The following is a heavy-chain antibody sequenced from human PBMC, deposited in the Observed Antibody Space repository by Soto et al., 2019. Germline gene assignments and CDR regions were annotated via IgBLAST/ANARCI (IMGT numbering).Heavy chain of an antibody. CDR2: IYYSGST. CDR3: ARRNYYDSSGFEAAPYNWFDP. V-gene: IGHV4-59*01. CDR1: GGSISSYY. J-gene: IGHJ5*02. Sequence: NPSETLSLTCTVSGGSISSYYWSWIRQPPGKGLEWIGYIYYSGSTNYNPSLKSRVTISVDTSKNQFSLKLSSVTAADTAVYYCARRNYYDSSGFEAAPYNWFDPWGQGTLVTVSS. D-gene: IGHD3-22*01.